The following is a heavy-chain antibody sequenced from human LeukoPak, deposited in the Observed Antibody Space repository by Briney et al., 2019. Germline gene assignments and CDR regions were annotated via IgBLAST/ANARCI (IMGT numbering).Heavy chain of an antibody. J-gene: IGHJ5*02. CDR1: GFTFSSYE. V-gene: IGHV3-48*03. CDR2: ISSSGSTI. D-gene: IGHD3-10*01. Sequence: GGSLRLSCAASGFTFSSYEMNWVRQAPGKGLEWVPYISSSGSTIYYADSVKGRFTISRDNAKNSLYLQMNSLRAEDTAVYYCARVWWFGELSYGFDPWGQGTLVTVSS. CDR3: ARVWWFGELSYGFDP.